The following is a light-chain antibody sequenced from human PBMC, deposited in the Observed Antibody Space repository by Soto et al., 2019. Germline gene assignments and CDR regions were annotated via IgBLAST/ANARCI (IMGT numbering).Light chain of an antibody. Sequence: DIPMTQSPSTLSASVGDRVIVTCRASQSISNWLAWYQQKPGKAPKLLIYDASTLEGGVPSRFRGSGSGTEFTLTINNLQTDDFATYYCQHYNSFSLTFGPGTKVDIE. CDR3: QHYNSFSLT. CDR1: QSISNW. CDR2: DAS. J-gene: IGKJ1*01. V-gene: IGKV1-5*01.